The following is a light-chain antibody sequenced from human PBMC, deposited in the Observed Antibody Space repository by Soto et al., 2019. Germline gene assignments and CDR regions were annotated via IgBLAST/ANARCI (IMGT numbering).Light chain of an antibody. V-gene: IGKV3-11*01. Sequence: EIVLTQSPPTLSLSPGERATLSCRASQSVSSYLAWYQQKPGQAPRLLIYDASNRATGIPARFSGSGSGTDFTLTISSLEPEDFAVYYCQQRSNWPPITFGQGTRLAIK. CDR2: DAS. CDR1: QSVSSY. CDR3: QQRSNWPPIT. J-gene: IGKJ5*01.